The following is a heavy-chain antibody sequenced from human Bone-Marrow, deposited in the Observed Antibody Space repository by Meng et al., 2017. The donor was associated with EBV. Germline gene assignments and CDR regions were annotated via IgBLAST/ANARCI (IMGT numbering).Heavy chain of an antibody. CDR3: ARGKYYDNGGYSRSNYYFDF. Sequence: QFQRGHSGAEVKKPGASVKVACKTSGYTLTTYDSHWGRQAPEQGREGMGWLSHYAQKLQGRVTMTTDTSTSTAYMELRSLRSDDTAVYYCARGKYYDNGGYSRSNYYFDFWGQGTLVTVSS. D-gene: IGHD3-22*01. J-gene: IGHJ4*02. CDR2: LS. CDR1: GYTLTTYD. V-gene: IGHV1-18*01.